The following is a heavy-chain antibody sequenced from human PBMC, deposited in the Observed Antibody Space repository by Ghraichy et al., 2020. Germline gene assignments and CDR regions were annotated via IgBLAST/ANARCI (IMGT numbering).Heavy chain of an antibody. Sequence: GGSLRLSCEASGFTFSSYWMTWVRQAPGKGLEWVANINQDGSEKDYVDSVKGRFIVSRDNAKNSLYLQVNSLRGEDTAVYYCARQGGSGWARPVNWIDPWGQGTLVTVSS. J-gene: IGHJ5*02. CDR1: GFTFSSYW. D-gene: IGHD6-19*01. CDR3: ARQGGSGWARPVNWIDP. V-gene: IGHV3-7*01. CDR2: INQDGSEK.